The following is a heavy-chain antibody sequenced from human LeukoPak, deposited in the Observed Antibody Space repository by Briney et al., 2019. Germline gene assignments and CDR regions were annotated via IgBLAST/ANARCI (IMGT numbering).Heavy chain of an antibody. Sequence: PGGSLRLSCAASGFNVSTEYVNWVRQAPGKGLEWVSVIYSGGTTYYADSVKGRFTISRDNSKNTLYLQMNSLRAEDAAVYYCARDHAISVAGSGLDYWGQGTLVTVSA. CDR1: GFNVSTEY. J-gene: IGHJ4*02. CDR2: IYSGGTT. D-gene: IGHD6-19*01. V-gene: IGHV3-66*01. CDR3: ARDHAISVAGSGLDY.